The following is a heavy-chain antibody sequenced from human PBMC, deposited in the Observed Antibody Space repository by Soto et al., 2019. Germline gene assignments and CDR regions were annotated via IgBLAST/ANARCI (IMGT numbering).Heavy chain of an antibody. CDR2: IYKDDNT. D-gene: IGHD1-26*01. CDR3: ARDSGSYSRRVAHYFHGLDV. CDR1: GASMSNFY. V-gene: IGHV4-59*01. J-gene: IGHJ6*02. Sequence: SSETLSLTCKVSGASMSNFYWSWIRQSPEKGLEWIGYIYKDDNTQYNPSLKGRLGMSMDTSKNQYSLNVSSVTAADTAIYYCARDSGSYSRRVAHYFHGLDVWGQGTPVTVSS.